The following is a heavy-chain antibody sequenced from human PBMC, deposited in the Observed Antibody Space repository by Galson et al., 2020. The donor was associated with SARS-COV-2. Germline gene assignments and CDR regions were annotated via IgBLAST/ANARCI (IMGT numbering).Heavy chain of an antibody. CDR3: GKHADASGNYEQRSDA. CDR1: GDSITDTAYY. CDR2: IYYTGSS. V-gene: IGHV4-39*01. Sequence: KTSETLSLTCTVSGDSITDTAYYWGWIRLPPGKGLEWIGSIYYTGSSFYNPSLISRVTLSVDTSKNQVSLRLNSVTATDTAVYYCGKHADASGNYEQRSDAWGQGTLVTVAS. J-gene: IGHJ5*02. D-gene: IGHD3-10*01.